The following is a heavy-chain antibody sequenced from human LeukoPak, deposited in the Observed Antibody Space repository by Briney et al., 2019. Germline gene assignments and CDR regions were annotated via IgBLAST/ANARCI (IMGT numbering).Heavy chain of an antibody. CDR3: ARDGTSTDDY. V-gene: IGHV1-18*01. J-gene: IGHJ4*02. D-gene: IGHD2-2*01. CDR2: ISGNNDNP. Sequence: ASVWVSCKTSGYTFSNFGINWVRQAPGQGLEWMGWISGNNDNPNYRQKFQGRFTVTTDSSTSTAYMELRNLRFDDTAVYYCARDGTSTDDYWGQGTLVTVSS. CDR1: GYTFSNFG.